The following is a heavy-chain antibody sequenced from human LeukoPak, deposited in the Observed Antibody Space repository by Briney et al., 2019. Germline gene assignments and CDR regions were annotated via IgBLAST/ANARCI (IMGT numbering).Heavy chain of an antibody. CDR2: IYTSGST. Sequence: PSETLSLTCTVSGGSISSGSYYWSWIRQPAGKGLEWIGRIYTSGSTNYNPSLKSRVTISVDTSKNQFSLKLSSVTAADTAVYYCARAGLGSGWFNFDYWGQGTLVTVSS. CDR1: GGSISSGSYY. V-gene: IGHV4-61*02. CDR3: ARAGLGSGWFNFDY. D-gene: IGHD6-19*01. J-gene: IGHJ4*02.